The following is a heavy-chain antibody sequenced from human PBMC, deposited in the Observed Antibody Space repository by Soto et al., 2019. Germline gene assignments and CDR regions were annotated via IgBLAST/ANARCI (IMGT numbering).Heavy chain of an antibody. CDR2: ISSYNGNT. V-gene: IGHV1-18*01. CDR1: GYTFTSYG. J-gene: IGHJ5*02. Sequence: QVQLVQSGAEVKKPGASVKVSCKASGYTFTSYGISWLRQAPGQGLEWMGWISSYNGNTNYAQKLQGSVTMATGTSTSTAYMELRSLRCDVTAVYYCAREVVRVAGSRWFDPWGQGALVAVSS. D-gene: IGHD6-19*01. CDR3: AREVVRVAGSRWFDP.